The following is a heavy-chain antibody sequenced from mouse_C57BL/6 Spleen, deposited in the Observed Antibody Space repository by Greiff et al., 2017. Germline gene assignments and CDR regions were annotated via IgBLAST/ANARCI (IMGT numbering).Heavy chain of an antibody. CDR1: GYTFPSYW. D-gene: IGHD4-1*01. CDR3: AREELGRAYFDV. V-gene: IGHV1-55*01. CDR2: IYPGSGST. J-gene: IGHJ1*03. Sequence: QVQLQQHGAELVKPGASVKMSCKASGYTFPSYWITWVKQRPGQGLEWIGDIYPGSGSTTYNEKFKSKATLTVDTSSSTAYMQLSSLTSEDSAVYYCAREELGRAYFDVWGTGTTVTVSS.